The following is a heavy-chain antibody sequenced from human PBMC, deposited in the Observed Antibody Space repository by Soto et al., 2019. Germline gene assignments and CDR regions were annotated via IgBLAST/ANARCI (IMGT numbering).Heavy chain of an antibody. J-gene: IGHJ6*02. Sequence: SETLSLTCTVSGGSISSSSYYWGWIRQPPGKGLEWIGSIYYSGSTYYNPSLKSRVTISVDTSKNQFSLKLSSVTAADTAVYYCASIRYGIAVAGTYCHYGMDVWGQGTTVTVSS. V-gene: IGHV4-39*01. CDR2: IYYSGST. D-gene: IGHD6-19*01. CDR3: ASIRYGIAVAGTYCHYGMDV. CDR1: GGSISSSSYY.